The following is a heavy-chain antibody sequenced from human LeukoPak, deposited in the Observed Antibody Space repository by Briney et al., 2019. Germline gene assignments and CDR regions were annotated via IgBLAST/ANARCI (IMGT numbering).Heavy chain of an antibody. V-gene: IGHV3-23*01. Sequence: GGSLRLSCAASGFTFSSYAMSWVRQAPGKGLEWVSAISGSGGSTYYADSVKGRFTISRDNSKNTLYLQMNTLRAEDTAVYYCAKVWTGQMATIDYWGQGTLVTVSS. CDR1: GFTFSSYA. J-gene: IGHJ4*02. CDR3: AKVWTGQMATIDY. CDR2: ISGSGGST. D-gene: IGHD5-24*01.